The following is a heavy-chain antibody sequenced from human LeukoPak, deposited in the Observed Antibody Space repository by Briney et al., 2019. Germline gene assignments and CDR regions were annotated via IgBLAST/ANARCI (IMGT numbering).Heavy chain of an antibody. CDR2: ISGSGGST. D-gene: IGHD6-13*01. Sequence: GASLTLSCAASGFTFSSYAMSWVRQPPGKGLEWVSAISGSGGSTYYADSVKGRFTISRDNSKNTLYLQMNSLRAEDTAVYYCAKKPAAAAPLDYWGQGTLVTVSS. CDR1: GFTFSSYA. V-gene: IGHV3-23*01. CDR3: AKKPAAAAPLDY. J-gene: IGHJ4*02.